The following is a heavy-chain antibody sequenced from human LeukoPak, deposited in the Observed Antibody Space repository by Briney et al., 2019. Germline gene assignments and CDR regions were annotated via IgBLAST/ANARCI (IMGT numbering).Heavy chain of an antibody. D-gene: IGHD3-9*01. V-gene: IGHV3-21*01. CDR2: ISSSSSLI. J-gene: IGHJ3*02. Sequence: GGSLRLSCAASGFTFSSYSMKWVRQAPGKGLEWVSSISSSSSLIYYADSVKGRFTISRDNAKNSLYLEMNSPRAEDTAVYYCARPERPLTGYYRRAFDIWGQGTMVTVSS. CDR3: ARPERPLTGYYRRAFDI. CDR1: GFTFSSYS.